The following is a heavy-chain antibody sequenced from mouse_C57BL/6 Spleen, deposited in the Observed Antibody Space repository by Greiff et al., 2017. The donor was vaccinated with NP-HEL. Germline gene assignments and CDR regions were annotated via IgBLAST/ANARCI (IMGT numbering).Heavy chain of an antibody. J-gene: IGHJ2*01. CDR2: IYPRSGNT. CDR3: ARYDYDPYYFDY. Sequence: VQLQESGAELARPGASVKLSCKASGYTFTSYGISWVKQRTGQGLEWIGEIYPRSGNTYYNEKFKGKATLTADKSSSTAYMELRSLTSEDSAVYFCARYDYDPYYFDYWGQGTTLTVSS. CDR1: GYTFTSYG. V-gene: IGHV1-81*01. D-gene: IGHD2-4*01.